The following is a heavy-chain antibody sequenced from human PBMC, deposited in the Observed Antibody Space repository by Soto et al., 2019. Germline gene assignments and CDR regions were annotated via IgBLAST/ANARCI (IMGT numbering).Heavy chain of an antibody. J-gene: IGHJ6*02. CDR1: GVSISSSSYY. D-gene: IGHD2-2*01. Sequence: SETLSLTCTVSGVSISSSSYYWGWIRQPPGKGLEWIGSIYYSGSTYYNPSLKSRVTISVDTSKNQFSLKLSSVTAADTAVYYCARQVMHCISTSCYVPYGMDVWGQGTTVTVSS. CDR2: IYYSGST. CDR3: ARQVMHCISTSCYVPYGMDV. V-gene: IGHV4-39*01.